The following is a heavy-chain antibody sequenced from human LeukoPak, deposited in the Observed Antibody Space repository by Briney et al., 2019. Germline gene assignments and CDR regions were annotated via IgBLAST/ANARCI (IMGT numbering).Heavy chain of an antibody. Sequence: PGGSLRLSCAASGFTFSSYAMSWVRQAPGKGLEWVSAISGSGGSTYYADSVKGRFTISRDNSKNTLYLQMNSLRAEDTAVYYCAKPLFAAGESLYQYNWFDPWGQGTLVTVSS. J-gene: IGHJ5*02. CDR3: AKPLFAAGESLYQYNWFDP. CDR2: ISGSGGST. D-gene: IGHD3-10*01. V-gene: IGHV3-23*01. CDR1: GFTFSSYA.